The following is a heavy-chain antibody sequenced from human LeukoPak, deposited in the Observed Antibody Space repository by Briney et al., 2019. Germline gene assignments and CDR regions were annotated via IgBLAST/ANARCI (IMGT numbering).Heavy chain of an antibody. J-gene: IGHJ4*02. CDR3: ARDSGMDYYDSSGYYYVLLRN. D-gene: IGHD3-22*01. Sequence: ASVQVSCKASGVTFSDYALNWVRQAPGQGLEWMGWINPNSGGTNYTQKFQGRVTMTRDTSNSTAYMELSRLRSDDTAGYYCARDSGMDYYDSSGYYYVLLRNWGQGTLITVSS. CDR2: INPNSGGT. V-gene: IGHV1-2*02. CDR1: GVTFSDYA.